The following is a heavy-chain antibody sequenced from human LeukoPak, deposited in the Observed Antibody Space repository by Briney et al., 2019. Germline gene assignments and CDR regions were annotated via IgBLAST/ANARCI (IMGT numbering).Heavy chain of an antibody. V-gene: IGHV3-64D*06. CDR1: GFTFSSYA. CDR3: VKDPIAGGAFDI. J-gene: IGHJ3*02. Sequence: PGGSLRLSCSASGFTFSSYAMRWVRQAPGKGLEYISAISSNGGSTYYADSVKGRFTISRDNSKNTLYLQMSSLRAEDTAVYYCVKDPIAGGAFDIWGQGTMVTVSS. D-gene: IGHD3-10*01. CDR2: ISSNGGST.